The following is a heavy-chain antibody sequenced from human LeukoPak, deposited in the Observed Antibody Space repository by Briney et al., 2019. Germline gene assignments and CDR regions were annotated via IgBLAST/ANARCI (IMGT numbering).Heavy chain of an antibody. CDR2: INHSGST. D-gene: IGHD2-15*01. CDR3: ASRRSSRSHFQH. J-gene: IGHJ1*01. Sequence: PSETLSLTCAVYGGSFSGYYWSWIRQPPGKGLEWIWEINHSGSTNYNPSLKSRVTISVDTSKNQFSLKLSSVTAADTAVYYCASRRSSRSHFQHWGQGTLVTVSS. CDR1: GGSFSGYY. V-gene: IGHV4-34*01.